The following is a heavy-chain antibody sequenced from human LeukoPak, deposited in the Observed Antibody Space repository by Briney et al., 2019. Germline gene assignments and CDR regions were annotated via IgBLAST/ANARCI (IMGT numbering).Heavy chain of an antibody. Sequence: GGSLRLSCAASGFTFSSYEMNWVRQAPGKGLEWVSYIGSSGSTIYYADSVKGRFTISRDNAKNSLYLQMNSLRAEDTAVYYCARDQGGGSTDYYFDYWGQGTLVTVSS. J-gene: IGHJ4*02. CDR2: IGSSGSTI. D-gene: IGHD3-10*01. CDR1: GFTFSSYE. CDR3: ARDQGGGSTDYYFDY. V-gene: IGHV3-48*03.